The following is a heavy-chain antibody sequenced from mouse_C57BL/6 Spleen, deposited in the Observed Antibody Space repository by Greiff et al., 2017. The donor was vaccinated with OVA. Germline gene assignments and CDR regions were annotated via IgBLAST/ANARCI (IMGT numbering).Heavy chain of an antibody. J-gene: IGHJ2*01. CDR3: AREGLYRWDFDY. V-gene: IGHV1-84*01. D-gene: IGHD1-1*02. Sequence: LMESGPELVKPGASVKISCKASGYTFTDYYINWVKQRPGQGLEWIGRIYPGSGNTKYNEKFKGKATLTVDTSSSTAYMQLSSLTSEDSAVYFCAREGLYRWDFDYWGQGTTLTVSS. CDR1: GYTFTDYY. CDR2: IYPGSGNT.